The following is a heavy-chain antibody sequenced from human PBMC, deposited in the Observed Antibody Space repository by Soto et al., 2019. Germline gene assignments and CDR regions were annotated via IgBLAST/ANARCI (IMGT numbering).Heavy chain of an antibody. J-gene: IGHJ4*02. V-gene: IGHV3-23*01. D-gene: IGHD4-17*01. CDR3: AKDLLGDYPKRRGGYYFDY. Sequence: GGSLRLSCAASGFTFSSYAMSWVRQAPGKGLEWVSAISGSGGSTYYADSVKGRFTISRDNSKNTLYLQMNSLRAEDTAVYYCAKDLLGDYPKRRGGYYFDYWGQGTLVTVSS. CDR2: ISGSGGST. CDR1: GFTFSSYA.